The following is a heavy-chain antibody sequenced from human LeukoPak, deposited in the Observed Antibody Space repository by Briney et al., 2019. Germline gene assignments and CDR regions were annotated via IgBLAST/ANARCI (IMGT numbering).Heavy chain of an antibody. CDR1: GYTFTGYY. D-gene: IGHD4-23*01. Sequence: GASVKVSCKASGYTFTGYYMHWVRQAPGQGLEWMGWINPNSGGTNYAQKFQGRVTMTRDTSISTAYMELSRLRSDDTAVYYCGRSPIELWLQDYGGNGVFDYWGQGTLVTVSS. V-gene: IGHV1-2*02. CDR2: INPNSGGT. CDR3: GRSPIELWLQDYGGNGVFDY. J-gene: IGHJ4*02.